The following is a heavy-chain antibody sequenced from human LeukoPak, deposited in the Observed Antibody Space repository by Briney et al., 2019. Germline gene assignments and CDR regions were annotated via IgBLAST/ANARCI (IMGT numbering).Heavy chain of an antibody. J-gene: IGHJ4*02. CDR1: GFTFSSYW. D-gene: IGHD5-18*01. Sequence: GGSLRLSCAASGFTFSSYWMSWVRQAPGKGLEWVANIKQDGSEKYYVDSVKGRFTISRDNAKNSLYLQMNSLRAEDTAVYYCARGTNTAMVLGFDYWGQGTLVTVSS. CDR3: ARGTNTAMVLGFDY. CDR2: IKQDGSEK. V-gene: IGHV3-7*01.